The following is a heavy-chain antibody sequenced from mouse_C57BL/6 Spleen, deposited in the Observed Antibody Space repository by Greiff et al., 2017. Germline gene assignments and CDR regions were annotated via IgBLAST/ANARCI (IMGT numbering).Heavy chain of an antibody. J-gene: IGHJ3*01. Sequence: EVQLQQSGTVLARPGASVKMSCTTSGYTFTSYWMHWVKQRPGQGLEWIGAIYPGNSDTSYNQKFKGKAKLTAVTSASTAYMELSSLTNEDSAVYYCTSDSNSSWFAYWGQGTLVTVSA. CDR3: TSDSNSSWFAY. V-gene: IGHV1-5*01. D-gene: IGHD2-5*01. CDR2: IYPGNSDT. CDR1: GYTFTSYW.